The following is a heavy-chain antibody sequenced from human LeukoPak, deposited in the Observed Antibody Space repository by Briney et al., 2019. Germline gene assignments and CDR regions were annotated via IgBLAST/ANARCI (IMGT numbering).Heavy chain of an antibody. D-gene: IGHD5-18*01. V-gene: IGHV1-2*02. CDR2: VNPNSGGT. CDR3: ATADSYGYPPVGY. Sequence: ASVKVSCKASGYTFSDYYMHWVRQAPGQGLEWMGWVNPNSGGTNYAQKFQGRVTMTRDTSISTAYMEVSGLRSDDTAVYYCATADSYGYPPVGYWGQGTLVTVSS. CDR1: GYTFSDYY. J-gene: IGHJ4*02.